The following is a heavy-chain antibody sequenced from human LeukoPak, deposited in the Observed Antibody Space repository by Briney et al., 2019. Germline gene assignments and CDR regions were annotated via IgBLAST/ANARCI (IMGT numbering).Heavy chain of an antibody. V-gene: IGHV4-39*07. CDR1: GGPISSSSYY. Sequence: SETLSLTCTVSGGPISSSSYYWGWIRQPPGKGLEWIGSIYYSGSTYYNPSLKSRVTISVDTSKNQFSLKLSSVTAADTAVYYCARDRRCSSTSCIVDYYYMDVWGKGTTVTVSS. J-gene: IGHJ6*03. D-gene: IGHD2-2*01. CDR2: IYYSGST. CDR3: ARDRRCSSTSCIVDYYYMDV.